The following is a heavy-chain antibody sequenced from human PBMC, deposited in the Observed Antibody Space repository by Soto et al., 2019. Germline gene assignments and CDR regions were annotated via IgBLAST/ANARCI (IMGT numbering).Heavy chain of an antibody. D-gene: IGHD6-6*01. Sequence: SETLSLTCTVSGGSISSSSYYWGWIRQPPGKGLEWIGSIYYSGSTYYNPSLKSRVTISVDTSKNQFSLKLSSVTAADTAVYYCARTFRTARPFDYWGQGTLVTVSS. V-gene: IGHV4-39*01. CDR3: ARTFRTARPFDY. J-gene: IGHJ4*02. CDR1: GGSISSSSYY. CDR2: IYYSGST.